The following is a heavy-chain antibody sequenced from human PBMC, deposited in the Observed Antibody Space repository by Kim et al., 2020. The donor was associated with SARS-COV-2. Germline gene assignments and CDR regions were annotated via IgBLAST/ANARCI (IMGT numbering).Heavy chain of an antibody. D-gene: IGHD3-16*01. Sequence: VKGRFNISRDNAKNSLYLQMNSLRDEDTAVYYCARGCGVWVYPAVAYFDLWGRGTLVTVSS. CDR3: ARGCGVWVYPAVAYFDL. V-gene: IGHV3-48*02. J-gene: IGHJ2*01.